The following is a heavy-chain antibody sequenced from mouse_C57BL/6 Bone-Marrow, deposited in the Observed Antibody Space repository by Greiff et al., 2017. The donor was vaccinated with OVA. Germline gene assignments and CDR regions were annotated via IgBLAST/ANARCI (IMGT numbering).Heavy chain of an antibody. CDR1: GYTFTSYW. D-gene: IGHD1-1*01. V-gene: IGHV1-5*01. Sequence: EVQLQESGTVLARPGASVKMSCKTSGYTFTSYWMHWVKQRPGQGLEWIGAIYPGNSDTSYNQKFKGKANLTAVTSASTAYMELSSLTNEDSAVYYCTRRDGYYYGSSPFAYWGQGTLVTVSA. J-gene: IGHJ3*01. CDR2: IYPGNSDT. CDR3: TRRDGYYYGSSPFAY.